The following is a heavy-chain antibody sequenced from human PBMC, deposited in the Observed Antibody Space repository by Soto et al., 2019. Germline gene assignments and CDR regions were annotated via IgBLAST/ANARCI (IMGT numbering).Heavy chain of an antibody. V-gene: IGHV4-31*03. J-gene: IGHJ5*02. D-gene: IGHD2-2*01. CDR3: ARALGYCSSTSCSRVDWFDP. CDR1: GGSISSGGYY. CDR2: IYYSGST. Sequence: SETLSLTCTVSGGSISSGGYYWSWIRQHPGKGLEWIGYIYYSGSTYYNPSLKSRVTISVDTSKNQFSLKLSSVTAADTAVYYCARALGYCSSTSCSRVDWFDPWGQGTLVTVSS.